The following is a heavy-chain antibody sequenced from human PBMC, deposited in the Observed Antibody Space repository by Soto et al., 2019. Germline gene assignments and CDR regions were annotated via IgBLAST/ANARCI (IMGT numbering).Heavy chain of an antibody. Sequence: TLSLTCTVSGGSIRNGDYYWGWIRQPPGKGLEWIGYVYYSGTTYSHPSLNSRVSISVDTSENQFSLRLASVTAADTAVYYCVTVNLVGAAYYFDYWGPGTLVTVSS. V-gene: IGHV4-30-4*01. J-gene: IGHJ4*02. CDR2: VYYSGTT. CDR3: VTVNLVGAAYYFDY. CDR1: GGSIRNGDYY. D-gene: IGHD1-26*01.